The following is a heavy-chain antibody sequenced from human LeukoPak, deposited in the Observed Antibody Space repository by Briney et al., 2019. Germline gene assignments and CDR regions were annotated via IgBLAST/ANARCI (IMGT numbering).Heavy chain of an antibody. CDR3: ARLLRGGRDTPMVTMIVVRAKSGAFDI. J-gene: IGHJ3*02. CDR2: INHSGST. D-gene: IGHD3-22*01. V-gene: IGHV4-34*01. CDR1: GGSFSGYY. Sequence: SETLSLTCAVSGGSFSGYYWSWIRQPPGKGLEWMGEINHSGSTNYNPSLKSRGTISVDTSKNQFSLKLSSGTAADTAVYYCARLLRGGRDTPMVTMIVVRAKSGAFDIWGQGTMVTVSS.